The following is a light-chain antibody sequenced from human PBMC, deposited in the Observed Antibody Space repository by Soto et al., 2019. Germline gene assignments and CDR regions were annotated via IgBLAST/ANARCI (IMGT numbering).Light chain of an antibody. Sequence: EIVMTQSPATLSVSPGDRATLSFRASQSVDNDLAWYQQKPGQAPRLLIYGASTRATGIPARFSGSGSGTEFTLTISSLQPDDFATYYCQQYDSYPYTFGQGTRLEIK. CDR3: QQYDSYPYT. CDR2: GAS. J-gene: IGKJ5*01. CDR1: QSVDND. V-gene: IGKV3-15*01.